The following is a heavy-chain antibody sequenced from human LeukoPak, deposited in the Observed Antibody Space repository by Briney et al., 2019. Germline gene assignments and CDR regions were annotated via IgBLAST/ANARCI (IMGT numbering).Heavy chain of an antibody. V-gene: IGHV1-2*06. J-gene: IGHJ4*02. CDR3: ARAESAWTQLWFEDY. Sequence: GASVKVSCKASGYTFTGYYMHWVRQAPGQGLEWMGRINPNSGGTNYAQKFQGRVTMTRDTSISTAYMELSRLRSDDTAVYYCARAESAWTQLWFEDYWGQGTLVTVSS. D-gene: IGHD5-18*01. CDR1: GYTFTGYY. CDR2: INPNSGGT.